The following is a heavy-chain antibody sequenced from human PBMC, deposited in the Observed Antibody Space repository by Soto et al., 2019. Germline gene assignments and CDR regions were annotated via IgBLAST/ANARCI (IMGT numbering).Heavy chain of an antibody. CDR2: ISPSGDHT. CDR1: GFIFSNYA. J-gene: IGHJ4*02. CDR3: AKSRGDSWTTYFFDY. D-gene: IGHD4-4*01. V-gene: IGHV3-23*01. Sequence: GGSLRLSCAASGFIFSNYAMSWVRQAPGKGLEWVSAISPSGDHTHYRDSVKGRFTISRDNFRNTLYLQVNSLRAEDTAVYFCAKSRGDSWTTYFFDYWGQGALVTVSS.